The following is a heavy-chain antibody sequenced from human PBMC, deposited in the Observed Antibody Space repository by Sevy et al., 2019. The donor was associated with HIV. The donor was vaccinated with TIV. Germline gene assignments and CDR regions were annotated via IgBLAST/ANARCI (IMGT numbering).Heavy chain of an antibody. V-gene: IGHV3-33*01. CDR1: GFTLSSNH. D-gene: IGHD3-16*01. Sequence: GGSLRLSCAASGFTLSSNHMHWVRQAPGKGMEWVAAIWYDGSNTYYAHAVKGRFTISRDNSENTLHLQMNSLTAEDTAVYYCVRDNLGFDYWGQGTLVTVSS. CDR2: IWYDGSNT. J-gene: IGHJ4*02. CDR3: VRDNLGFDY.